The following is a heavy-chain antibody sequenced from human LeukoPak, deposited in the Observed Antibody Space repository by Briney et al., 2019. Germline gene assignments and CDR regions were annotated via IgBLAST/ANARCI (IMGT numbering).Heavy chain of an antibody. D-gene: IGHD4-17*01. V-gene: IGHV3-33*06. CDR2: IWYDGSNK. CDR3: AKDLDYGVDY. J-gene: IGHJ4*02. CDR1: GFTFNNYG. Sequence: PGRSLRLSCAASGFTFNNYGMHWVRQAPGKGLEWVAVIWYDGSNKYYADSVKGRFTISRDNSKNTLYLQMNSLRAEDTAVYYCAKDLDYGVDYWGQGTLVTVSS.